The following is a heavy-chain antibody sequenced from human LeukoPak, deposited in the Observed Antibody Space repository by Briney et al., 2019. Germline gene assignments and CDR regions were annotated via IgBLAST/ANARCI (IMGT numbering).Heavy chain of an antibody. CDR3: ARDGDLGFDP. Sequence: SETLSLTCTVSGGSISSYCWSWIRQPPGKGLEWIGYIYYSGSTNYNPSLKSRVTISVDTSKNQFSLKLSSVTAADTAVYYCARDGDLGFDPWGQGTLVTVSS. J-gene: IGHJ5*02. V-gene: IGHV4-59*01. D-gene: IGHD7-27*01. CDR2: IYYSGST. CDR1: GGSISSYC.